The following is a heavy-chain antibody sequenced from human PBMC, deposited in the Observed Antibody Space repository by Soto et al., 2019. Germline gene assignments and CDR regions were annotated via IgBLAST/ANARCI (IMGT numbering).Heavy chain of an antibody. Sequence: SETLSLTCTVSGGSISTSSYYWGWIRQPPGKGLEWIGTIYYSGTSYNNPSLKSRVTISVDTSKNQFSLKLSSVTAIDTAVYYCASRGGGLYRGNDRYSFDFWGEGTLVTLSP. CDR1: GGSISTSSYY. CDR2: IYYSGTS. D-gene: IGHD5-12*01. J-gene: IGHJ4*02. CDR3: ASRGGGLYRGNDRYSFDF. V-gene: IGHV4-39*01.